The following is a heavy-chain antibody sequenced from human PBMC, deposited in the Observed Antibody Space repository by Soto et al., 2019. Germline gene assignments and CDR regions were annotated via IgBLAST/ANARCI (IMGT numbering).Heavy chain of an antibody. CDR1: GFTFSSYW. CDR3: ARDLYRPLAY. Sequence: PWGSLRLSCVGSGFTFSSYWMSWVRQAPGKGLEWVANIKPDGSEKYYVDSVKGRFTISRDNAENSLYLQVNSLRAEDTAVYYCARDLYRPLAYWGQGTLVTVSS. D-gene: IGHD4-4*01. V-gene: IGHV3-7*04. CDR2: IKPDGSEK. J-gene: IGHJ4*02.